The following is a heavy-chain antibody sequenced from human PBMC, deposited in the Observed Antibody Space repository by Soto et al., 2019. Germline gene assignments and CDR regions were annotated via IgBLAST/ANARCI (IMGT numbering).Heavy chain of an antibody. Sequence: GASVKVSCKASGYTFTSYGISWGRQAPGQRLEWMGWISAYNGNTNYAQKLQGRVTMTTDTSTSTAYMELRSLRSDDTAVYYCARVYSSSWYVQGKNFDYWGQGTLVTVSS. CDR2: ISAYNGNT. CDR1: GYTFTSYG. CDR3: ARVYSSSWYVQGKNFDY. J-gene: IGHJ4*02. V-gene: IGHV1-18*01. D-gene: IGHD6-13*01.